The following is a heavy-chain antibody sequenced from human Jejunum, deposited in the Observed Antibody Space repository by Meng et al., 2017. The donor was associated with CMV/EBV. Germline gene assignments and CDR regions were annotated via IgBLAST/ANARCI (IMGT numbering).Heavy chain of an antibody. D-gene: IGHD3-10*01. V-gene: IGHV3-11*01. Sequence: CAASGFTFSDYYMSWIRQAPGKGLEWVSYISSSGSTIYYADSVKGRFTISRDPAKPALHLQMNGLRTEDTAVYYCVRDVRPGGADVWGQGTTVTVSS. CDR3: VRDVRPGGADV. CDR2: ISSSGSTI. CDR1: GFTFSDYY. J-gene: IGHJ6*02.